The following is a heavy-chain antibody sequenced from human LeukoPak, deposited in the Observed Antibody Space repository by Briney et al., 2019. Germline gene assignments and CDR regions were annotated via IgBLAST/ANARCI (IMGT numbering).Heavy chain of an antibody. D-gene: IGHD3-10*01. V-gene: IGHV4-38-2*02. CDR1: GHSIINSFY. J-gene: IGHJ6*02. CDR2: IYHSGST. Sequence: SETLSLTCTVSGHSIINSFYWGWIRQPPGKGLEWIGSIYHSGSTYYNPSLKSRVAISIDTSKNQFSLRLNSVTAADTAVYYCARMDGSGSYPYYYYYGMDVWGQGTTVTVSS. CDR3: ARMDGSGSYPYYYYYGMDV.